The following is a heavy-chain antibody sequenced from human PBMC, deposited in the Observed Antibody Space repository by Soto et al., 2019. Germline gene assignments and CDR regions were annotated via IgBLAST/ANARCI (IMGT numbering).Heavy chain of an antibody. D-gene: IGHD3-9*01. CDR1: GGSISSGGYS. Sequence: SETLSLTCAVSGGSISSGGYSWSWIRQPPGKGLEWIGYIYHSGSTSYNPSLKSRVTISVDRSKNQFSLKLSSVTAADTAVYYCARDVSGILTGYSDYYYYGMDVWGQGTTVTVS. J-gene: IGHJ6*02. CDR3: ARDVSGILTGYSDYYYYGMDV. V-gene: IGHV4-30-2*01. CDR2: IYHSGST.